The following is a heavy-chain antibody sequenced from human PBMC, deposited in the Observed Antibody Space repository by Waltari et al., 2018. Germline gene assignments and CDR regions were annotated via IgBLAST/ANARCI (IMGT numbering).Heavy chain of an antibody. CDR2: INHSGST. J-gene: IGHJ6*03. CDR3: ARALFWSGYYTGGSYYYYMDV. D-gene: IGHD3-3*01. Sequence: QVQLQQWGAGLLKPSETLSLTCAVYGGSFSGYYWSWIRQPPGKGLEWIGKINHSGSTNYNPSLKSRVTISVDTSKNQFSLKLSSVTAADTAVYYCARALFWSGYYTGGSYYYYMDVWGKGTTVTISS. V-gene: IGHV4-34*01. CDR1: GGSFSGYY.